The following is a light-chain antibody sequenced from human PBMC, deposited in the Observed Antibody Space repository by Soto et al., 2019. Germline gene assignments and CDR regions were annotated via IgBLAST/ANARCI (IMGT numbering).Light chain of an antibody. CDR2: GKG. CDR3: AAWDDSLNGYV. CDR1: DSNIGSNS. J-gene: IGLJ1*01. V-gene: IGLV1-44*01. Sequence: QSVLTQPPSASGTPGQRVNISCSGSDSNIGSNSANWYQLLPGTAPKLLIFGKGQRPSGVPDRFSDSKSGTSASLAISGLQSEDEADYYCAAWDDSLNGYVFGSGTKVTVL.